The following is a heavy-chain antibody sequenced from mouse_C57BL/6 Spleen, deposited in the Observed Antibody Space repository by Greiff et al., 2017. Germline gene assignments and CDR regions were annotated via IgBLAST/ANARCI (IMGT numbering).Heavy chain of an antibody. CDR3: ARDPVLPCYAMDY. Sequence: VQLQQSGPELVKPGASVKLSCTASGFTFTDYNMDWVKQSNGKSLEWIGSINPNNGGTNYDQKFKGKATMTVDKSSNTAYMELSSLTSEDTAVYYCARDPVLPCYAMDYWGQGTSVTVSS. CDR2: INPNNGGT. V-gene: IGHV1-18*01. J-gene: IGHJ4*01. D-gene: IGHD1-1*01. CDR1: GFTFTDYN.